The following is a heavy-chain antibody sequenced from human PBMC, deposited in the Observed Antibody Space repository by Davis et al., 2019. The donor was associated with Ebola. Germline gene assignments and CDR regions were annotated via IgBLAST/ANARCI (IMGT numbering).Heavy chain of an antibody. CDR2: ISYDGSNK. V-gene: IGHV3-30*04. D-gene: IGHD6-13*01. CDR3: ARDRIVPPYAAAPLQLVRSADAFDI. CDR1: GFTFSSYA. J-gene: IGHJ3*02. Sequence: PGGSLRLSCAASGFTFSSYAMSWVRQAPGKGLEWVAVISYDGSNKYYADSVKGRFTISRDNSKNTLYLQMNSLRAEDTAVYYCARDRIVPPYAAAPLQLVRSADAFDIWGQGTMVTVSS.